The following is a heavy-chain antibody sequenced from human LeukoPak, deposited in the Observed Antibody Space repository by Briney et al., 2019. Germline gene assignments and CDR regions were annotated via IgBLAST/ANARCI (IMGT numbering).Heavy chain of an antibody. D-gene: IGHD3-10*01. J-gene: IGHJ4*02. CDR2: IRQDGSEK. CDR3: ASGVYYLDY. V-gene: IGHV3-7*01. Sequence: PGGSLRLSCVASGFSFSSYWMTWVRQAPGKGLEWVANIRQDGSEKYYVDSVPGRFTISRDNAKNSLFLQMNSLRAEDTAIYYCASGVYYLDYWGQGTLVTVSS. CDR1: GFSFSSYW.